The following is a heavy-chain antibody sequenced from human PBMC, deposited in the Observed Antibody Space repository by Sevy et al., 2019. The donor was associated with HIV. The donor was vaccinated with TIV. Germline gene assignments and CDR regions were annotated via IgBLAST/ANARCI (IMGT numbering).Heavy chain of an antibody. V-gene: IGHV4-59*11. J-gene: IGHJ4*02. D-gene: IGHD3-22*01. CDR1: GGSISGHY. CDR3: ARGGALTYYDTSGSQNYFDS. CDR2: MYDSGSS. Sequence: SETLSLTCTVSGGSISGHYWGWIRQSPGKGLEWIAYMYDSGSSNYNTSLRSRVTISVDTSKNQISLRLSSVTAADTAVYYCARGGALTYYDTSGSQNYFDSWGPGNLVTVSS.